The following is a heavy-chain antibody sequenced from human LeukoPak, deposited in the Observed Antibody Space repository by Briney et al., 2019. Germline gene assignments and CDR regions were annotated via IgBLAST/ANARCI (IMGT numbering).Heavy chain of an antibody. CDR3: ARDISYIGFDC. CDR1: GFTFSDYT. J-gene: IGHJ5*01. Sequence: PGGSLRLSCAASGFTFSDYTINWVRQAPGKGLEWVSSINSPSTNIYYADSLKGRFTPSRDNAKNSVYLQMNSLRAEDTAVYYCARDISYIGFDCWGQGTLVTVSS. D-gene: IGHD3-10*01. V-gene: IGHV3-21*06. CDR2: INSPSTNI.